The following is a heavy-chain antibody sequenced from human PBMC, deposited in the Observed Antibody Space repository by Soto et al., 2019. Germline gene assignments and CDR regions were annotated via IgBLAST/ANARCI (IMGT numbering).Heavy chain of an antibody. Sequence: GASVKVSCKASGYTFTSYGISWVRQAPGQGLEWMGWISAYNGNTNYAQKLQGRVTMTTDTSTSTAYMELRSLRSDDTAVYYCARRYQLLSWAYYYYGMDVWGQGTTVTVSS. D-gene: IGHD2-2*01. CDR3: ARRYQLLSWAYYYYGMDV. CDR2: ISAYNGNT. J-gene: IGHJ6*02. V-gene: IGHV1-18*01. CDR1: GYTFTSYG.